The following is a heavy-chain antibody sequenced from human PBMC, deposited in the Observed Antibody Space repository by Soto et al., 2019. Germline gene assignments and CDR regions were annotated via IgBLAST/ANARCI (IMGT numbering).Heavy chain of an antibody. D-gene: IGHD4-4*01. J-gene: IGHJ4*01. CDR2: ISGSGGST. CDR3: AREGVTNYTDYYFDL. CDR1: GFTFSSYA. V-gene: IGHV3-23*01. Sequence: GGSLRLSCAASGFTFSSYAMSWVRQAPGKGLEWVSAISGSGGSTYYADSVKGRFTISRDNSKNTPYLQMDSLRPEDTAIYYCAREGVTNYTDYYFDLWGHGALVTVSS.